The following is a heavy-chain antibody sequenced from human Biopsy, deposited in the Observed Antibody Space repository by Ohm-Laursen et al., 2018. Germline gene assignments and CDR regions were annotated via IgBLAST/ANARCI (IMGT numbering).Heavy chain of an antibody. CDR2: ISFDGSDQ. CDR1: RFTFSTYG. J-gene: IGHJ6*01. D-gene: IGHD6-13*01. CDR3: VKDRGAAGTDYYYGMDV. V-gene: IGHV3-30*18. Sequence: SLRLSCAASRFTFSTYGMHWVRQAPGKGLEWVAVISFDGSDQRYADSVKGRFTISRDNSKNTLYLQMNSLRAEDTAVFYCVKDRGAAGTDYYYGMDVWGQGTMVTVSS.